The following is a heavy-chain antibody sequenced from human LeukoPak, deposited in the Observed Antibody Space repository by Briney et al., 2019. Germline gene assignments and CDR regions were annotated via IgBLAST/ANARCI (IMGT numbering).Heavy chain of an antibody. D-gene: IGHD5-18*01. J-gene: IGHJ4*01. V-gene: IGHV3-66*01. CDR1: GFTVSSNY. Sequence: GGSLRLSCAASGFTVSSNYMSWVRQAPGKGLEWVSVIYSGGSTYYADSVKGRFTISRDNSKNTLYLQMNSLRAEDTAVYYCARVLDTDMVYFDHWGQEPWSPSPQ. CDR2: IYSGGST. CDR3: ARVLDTDMVYFDH.